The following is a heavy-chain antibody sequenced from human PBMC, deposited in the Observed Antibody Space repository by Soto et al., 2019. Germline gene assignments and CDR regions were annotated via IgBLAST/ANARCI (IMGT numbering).Heavy chain of an antibody. V-gene: IGHV3-23*01. D-gene: IGHD6-19*01. CDR2: ISGSGGTT. J-gene: IGHJ3*01. CDR1: GFTFNNYG. Sequence: EVQLLESGGGLVQPGGSLRLSCAASGFTFNNYGMSWVRQAPGKGLEWVSGISGSGGTTYYADSVKGRVTISRDNSKNTVCLQMNSLTTEDTAVYYCATGWYWGAFDVWGQGAMVTVSS. CDR3: ATGWYWGAFDV.